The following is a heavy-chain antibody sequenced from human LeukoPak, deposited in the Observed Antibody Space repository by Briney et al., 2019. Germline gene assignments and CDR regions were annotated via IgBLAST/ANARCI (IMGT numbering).Heavy chain of an antibody. CDR2: ISAYNGNT. D-gene: IGHD3-3*01. CDR3: ARPVLRFLEWPQGNWFDP. CDR1: GYTFTSYG. V-gene: IGHV1-18*01. J-gene: IGHJ5*02. Sequence: GASVKLSCKAAGYTFTSYGITWVRQAPGQGLEWIGWISAYNGNTNYAQKLQGRVTMTTDTSTSTAYMELRSLRSDDTAVYYCARPVLRFLEWPQGNWFDPWGQGTLVTVSS.